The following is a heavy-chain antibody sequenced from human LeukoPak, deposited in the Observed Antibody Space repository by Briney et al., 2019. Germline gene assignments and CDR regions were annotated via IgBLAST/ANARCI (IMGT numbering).Heavy chain of an antibody. J-gene: IGHJ4*02. CDR2: IWYDGSNK. CDR1: GFTFSSYG. Sequence: GGSLRLSCAASGFTFSSYGMHWARQAPGKGLEWVAVIWYDGSNKYYADSVKGRFTISRDNSKNTLYLQMNSLRAEDTAVYYCARERVRGVIRYYFDYWGQGTLVTVSS. V-gene: IGHV3-33*01. D-gene: IGHD3-10*01. CDR3: ARERVRGVIRYYFDY.